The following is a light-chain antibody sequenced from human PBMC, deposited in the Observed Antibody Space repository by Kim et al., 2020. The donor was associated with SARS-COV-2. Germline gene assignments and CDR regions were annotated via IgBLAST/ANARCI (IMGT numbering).Light chain of an antibody. CDR2: EDD. V-gene: IGLV6-57*03. CDR1: SGSIDGNY. CDR3: QSYNRSNVV. J-gene: IGLJ2*01. Sequence: GKTVTISCTRSSGSIDGNYVPWYQQRPGGVPTTVIYEDDQRPSGVSDRFSGSIDNSSNSASLTISGLKTEDEADYYCQSYNRSNVVFGGGTQLTVL.